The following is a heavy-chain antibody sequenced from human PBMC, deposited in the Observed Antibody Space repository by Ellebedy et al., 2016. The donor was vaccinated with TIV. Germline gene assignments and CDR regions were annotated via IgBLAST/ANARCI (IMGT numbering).Heavy chain of an antibody. D-gene: IGHD3-16*01. Sequence: GESLKISCAASGFTFSSYGMHWVRQAPGKGLEWVAVISYDGSNKYYADSVKGRITISRDNSKNTLYLQMNSLRAEDTAVYYCAKDLRPLWGGAMDSWGRGALVTVSS. CDR1: GFTFSSYG. CDR3: AKDLRPLWGGAMDS. J-gene: IGHJ4*02. V-gene: IGHV3-30*18. CDR2: ISYDGSNK.